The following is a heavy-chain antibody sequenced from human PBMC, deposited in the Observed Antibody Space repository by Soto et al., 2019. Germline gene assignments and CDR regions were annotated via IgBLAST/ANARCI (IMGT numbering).Heavy chain of an antibody. CDR1: GGTFSSYA. Sequence: QVQLVQSGAEVKKPGSSVKVSCKASGGTFSSYAISWVRQAPGQGLEWMGGIIPIFGTANYAQKFQGRVTITADESTSAAYMELSRLRSEDTAVYYCARGTGTCDYDILTGYSSFDYWGQGTLVTVSS. J-gene: IGHJ4*02. D-gene: IGHD3-9*01. V-gene: IGHV1-69*12. CDR2: IIPIFGTA. CDR3: ARGTGTCDYDILTGYSSFDY.